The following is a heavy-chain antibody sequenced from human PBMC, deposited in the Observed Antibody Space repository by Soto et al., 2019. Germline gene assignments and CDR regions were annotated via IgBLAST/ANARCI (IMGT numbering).Heavy chain of an antibody. Sequence: QVHLVQSGAEVKTPGSSVKVSCKAAGGTFNTYTLIWVRQAPGHGLEWMGRISPMLTVTNSAQKFQGRVTLTADKSTGTAFLELTSLSSDDTAIYYCSIGSWSAETFDIWGQGTMVTVSS. CDR3: SIGSWSAETFDI. CDR2: ISPMLTVT. J-gene: IGHJ3*02. D-gene: IGHD2-2*01. V-gene: IGHV1-69*02. CDR1: GGTFNTYT.